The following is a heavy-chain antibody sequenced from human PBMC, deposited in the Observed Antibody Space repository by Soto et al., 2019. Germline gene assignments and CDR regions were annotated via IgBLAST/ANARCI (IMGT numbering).Heavy chain of an antibody. J-gene: IGHJ4*02. CDR2: ISAYNANT. CDR1: GYTFTSYG. CDR3: ARDRLGATGDY. Sequence: AAVKVSCKASGYTFTSYGISWVRQAPGQGLEWMGWISAYNANTNYAQKLQGRVTMTTDTSTSTSYMELRSLRSDDTAVYFCARDRLGATGDYWGQGTLVTVSS. D-gene: IGHD1-26*01. V-gene: IGHV1-18*01.